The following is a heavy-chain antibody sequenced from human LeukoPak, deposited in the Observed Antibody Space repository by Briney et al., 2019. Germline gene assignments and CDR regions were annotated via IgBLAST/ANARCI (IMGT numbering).Heavy chain of an antibody. Sequence: PGGSLRLSCAASGFTFSSYSMNWVRQAPGKGLEWVSYISSSSSTIYYVDSVKGRFTISRDNAKNSLYLQMNSLRAEDTAVYYCAKGDYGGNSNYYYGMDVWGQGTTVTVSS. V-gene: IGHV3-48*04. J-gene: IGHJ6*02. D-gene: IGHD4-23*01. CDR1: GFTFSSYS. CDR3: AKGDYGGNSNYYYGMDV. CDR2: ISSSSSTI.